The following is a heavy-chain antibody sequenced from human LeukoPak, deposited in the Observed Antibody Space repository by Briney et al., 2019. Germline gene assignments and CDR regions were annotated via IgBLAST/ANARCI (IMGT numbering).Heavy chain of an antibody. CDR2: IYSGGST. V-gene: IGHV3-53*01. J-gene: IGHJ4*02. CDR3: ARVDSGYDKYFDY. Sequence: GGSLRLSCAASGFTVSSNYMSWVRQAPGKGLEWVSVIYSGGSTYYADSVKGRFTISRDNSKNTLYLQMNSLRAEDTAVYYCARVDSGYDKYFDYWGQGTLVTVSS. CDR1: GFTVSSNY. D-gene: IGHD5-12*01.